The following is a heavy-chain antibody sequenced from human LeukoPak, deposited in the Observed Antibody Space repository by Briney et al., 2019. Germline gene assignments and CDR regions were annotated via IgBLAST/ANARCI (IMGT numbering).Heavy chain of an antibody. Sequence: GSLRLSCAASGFTFSSYSMNWVRQAPGKGLEWVSSISSSSSYIYYADSVKGRLTISRDNAKNSLYLQMNSLRTEDTAVYYYATGPSGYSSGWYYYFDYWGQGTLVTVSS. CDR2: ISSSSSYI. CDR1: GFTFSSYS. CDR3: ATGPSGYSSGWYYYFDY. D-gene: IGHD6-19*01. J-gene: IGHJ4*02. V-gene: IGHV3-21*01.